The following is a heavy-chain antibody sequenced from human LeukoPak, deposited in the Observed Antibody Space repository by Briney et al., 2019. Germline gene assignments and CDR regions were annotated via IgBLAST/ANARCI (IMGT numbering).Heavy chain of an antibody. V-gene: IGHV1-46*01. CDR2: INPRGTST. J-gene: IGHJ4*02. CDR1: GYSFTSHY. CDR3: ARLNYDSSGPTGFDY. Sequence: ASVKVSCKASGYSFTSHYMHWVRQAPGQGLEWMGLINPRGTSTIYAEKFQGRIIMTRDMSTTTDYMELSSLRSEDTAVYYCARLNYDSSGPTGFDYWGQGTLVTVSS. D-gene: IGHD3-22*01.